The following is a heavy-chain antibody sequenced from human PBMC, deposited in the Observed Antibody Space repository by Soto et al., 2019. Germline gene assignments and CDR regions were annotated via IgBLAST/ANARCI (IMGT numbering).Heavy chain of an antibody. V-gene: IGHV4-61*02. CDR3: ARDIGSYAYGEGY. Sequence: SETLSLTCSVSGGSFNSGGYSWSWIRQPAGKGLEWIGRVYSSGTTDYNPSLNSRATMSVETSKNQFSLKLSSVTAADTAVYYCARDIGSYAYGEGYWGQGIQVTVSS. D-gene: IGHD3-10*01. CDR2: VYSSGTT. J-gene: IGHJ4*02. CDR1: GGSFNSGGYS.